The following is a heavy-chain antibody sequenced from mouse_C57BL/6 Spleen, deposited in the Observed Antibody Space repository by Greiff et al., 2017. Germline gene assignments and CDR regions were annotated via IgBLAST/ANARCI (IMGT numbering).Heavy chain of an antibody. CDR3: ARSNSPNPFYFAY. CDR2: IDPSDSYT. Sequence: QVQLQQPGAELVMPGASVKLSCKASGYTFTSYWMHWVQQRPGQGLEWIGEIDPSDSYTNYNQKFKGKSTLTVDKSSNTAYMQLSSLTSEDSAVYYCARSNSPNPFYFAYWGQGTTLTVSA. V-gene: IGHV1-69*01. J-gene: IGHJ2*01. CDR1: GYTFTSYW.